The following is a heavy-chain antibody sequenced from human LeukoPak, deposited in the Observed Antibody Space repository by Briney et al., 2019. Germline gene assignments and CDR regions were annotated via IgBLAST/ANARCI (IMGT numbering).Heavy chain of an antibody. CDR2: IFPILGIT. CDR1: AGTFSSYA. Sequence: RASVKVSRKASAGTFSSYAISRVRQAPGQGLEWMGRIFPILGITNYAQKIQGRVTINADKSTSTAYIELGSLRSEDTAVYYCARESNTKVRGVISYWGQGTRVTVSS. CDR3: ARESNTKVRGVISY. V-gene: IGHV1-69*04. D-gene: IGHD3-10*01. J-gene: IGHJ4*02.